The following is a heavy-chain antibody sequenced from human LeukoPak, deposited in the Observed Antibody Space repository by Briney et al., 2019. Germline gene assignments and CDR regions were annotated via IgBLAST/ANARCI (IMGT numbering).Heavy chain of an antibody. CDR2: IRSDGSKT. CDR3: AKDRPYH. CDR1: GFTFSSNA. V-gene: IGHV3-30*02. D-gene: IGHD6-6*01. J-gene: IGHJ4*02. Sequence: PGGSLRLSCTASGFTFSSNAMHWVRQAPGKGLEWVAFIRSDGSKTYYADSVKGRFTISRDGSKNTLYLHMNSLRPDDTAVYYCAKDRPYHLGQRTLVIVSS.